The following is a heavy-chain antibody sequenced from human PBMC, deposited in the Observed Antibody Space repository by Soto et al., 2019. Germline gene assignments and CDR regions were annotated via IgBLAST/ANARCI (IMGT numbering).Heavy chain of an antibody. Sequence: PSETLSLTCTVSGGSMSNYYWSWIRQPPGKGLEWIGYIYYSGSTNYNPSLKSRVTISVDTSKNQFSLKLSSVTAADTAVYYCARAPTPWGQGTLVTVSS. CDR1: GGSMSNYY. CDR2: IYYSGST. CDR3: ARAPTP. V-gene: IGHV4-59*01. J-gene: IGHJ5*02.